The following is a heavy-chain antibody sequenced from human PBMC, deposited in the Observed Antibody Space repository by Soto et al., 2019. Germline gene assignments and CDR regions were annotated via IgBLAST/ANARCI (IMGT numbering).Heavy chain of an antibody. CDR1: VFTFSGYA. CDR3: AKVPAAVYYYYGMDV. D-gene: IGHD2-2*01. CDR2: ISGSGGST. V-gene: IGHV3-23*01. J-gene: IGHJ6*02. Sequence: PWWSLRLSCSASVFTFSGYAMSWLRQAPGKGLEWVSAISGSGGSTYYADSVKGRFTISRDNSKNTLYLQMNSLRAEDTAVYYCAKVPAAVYYYYGMDVWGQGTTVTVSS.